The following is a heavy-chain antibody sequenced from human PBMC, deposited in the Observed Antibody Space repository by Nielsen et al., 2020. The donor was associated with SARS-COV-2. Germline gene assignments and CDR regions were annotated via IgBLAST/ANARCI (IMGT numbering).Heavy chain of an antibody. Sequence: ASVKVSCKASGYTFTNNYMHWVRQAPGQGLEWMGLINPTNGGTTYAQKFLGTVTMTRDTSTSTVYMELSSLRSDDTAVYYCARGEAYGSGWPPEYWGQGTLVTVSS. V-gene: IGHV1-46*01. D-gene: IGHD6-19*01. J-gene: IGHJ4*02. CDR2: INPTNGGT. CDR3: ARGEAYGSGWPPEY. CDR1: GYTFTNNY.